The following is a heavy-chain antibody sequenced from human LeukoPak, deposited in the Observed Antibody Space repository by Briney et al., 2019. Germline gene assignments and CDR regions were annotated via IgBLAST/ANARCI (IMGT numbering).Heavy chain of an antibody. V-gene: IGHV3-49*04. D-gene: IGHD1-26*01. CDR1: GFTPGDYA. Sequence: GGSLRLSCTASGFTPGDYAMSWVRQAPGNGLEWVGFIRSKAYGGTTEYAASVKGRFTISRDDSKSIAYLQMNSLKTEDTAVHYCTRGYWDFDYWGQGTLVTVSS. J-gene: IGHJ4*02. CDR3: TRGYWDFDY. CDR2: IRSKAYGGTT.